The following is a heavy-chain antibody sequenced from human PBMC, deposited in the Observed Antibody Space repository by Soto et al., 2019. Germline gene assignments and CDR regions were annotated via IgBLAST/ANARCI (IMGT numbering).Heavy chain of an antibody. CDR3: ATWQGSLNFHY. V-gene: IGHV3-33*01. CDR1: GFPFSLYG. Sequence: HPGGSLRRSCAAPGFPFSLYGMHWVRQAPGKGLEWVAAIWDDGRRKDYADSVKDRLFISRDNSKNTLYLQLDSLRPEDTAVYYCATWQGSLNFHYWGQGTLVTVSS. J-gene: IGHJ4*02. CDR2: IWDDGRRK.